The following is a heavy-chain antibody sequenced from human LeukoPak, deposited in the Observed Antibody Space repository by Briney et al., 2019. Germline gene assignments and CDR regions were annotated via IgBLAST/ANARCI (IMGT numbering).Heavy chain of an antibody. CDR2: ISYTGTYI. CDR3: VRDAHDYSNYGWFDL. Sequence: GGSLRLSCAASAFSLNAYNMNWVRQAPGKGLEWVSSISYTGTYIYYADSVKGRFTISRDNAQNSLYLQMNSLRAEDTAIYYCVRDAHDYSNYGWFDLWGQGTLVTVSS. J-gene: IGHJ5*02. CDR1: AFSLNAYN. D-gene: IGHD4-11*01. V-gene: IGHV3-21*04.